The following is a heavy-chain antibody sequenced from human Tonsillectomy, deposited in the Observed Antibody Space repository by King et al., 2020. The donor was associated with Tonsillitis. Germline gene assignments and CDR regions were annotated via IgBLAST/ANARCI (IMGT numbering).Heavy chain of an antibody. V-gene: IGHV1-46*01. Sequence: QLVQSGAEVKKPGASVKVSCKASGYTFTRYYMHWVRQAPGQGLEWMGLINPSGSSTSYAQKFQGRVTMSRDTSTSTVYMEVSSLRSEDTAVYYCARGGLVVVTALNWFDPWGQGTLVTVSS. CDR2: INPSGSST. CDR1: GYTFTRYY. CDR3: ARGGLVVVTALNWFDP. J-gene: IGHJ5*01. D-gene: IGHD2-21*02.